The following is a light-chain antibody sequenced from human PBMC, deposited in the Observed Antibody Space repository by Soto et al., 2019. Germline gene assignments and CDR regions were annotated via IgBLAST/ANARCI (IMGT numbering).Light chain of an antibody. CDR2: DAS. J-gene: IGKJ2*01. CDR1: QSVSIY. Sequence: EIVLTQSPATLSLSPGERATLSCRASQSVSIYLAWYQQKPGQAPRLLIYDASNRATGIPARFSGSGSGTDVTLTISSLEPEDFAVYYCQQRSNWPYTFGQGTKLEIK. CDR3: QQRSNWPYT. V-gene: IGKV3-11*01.